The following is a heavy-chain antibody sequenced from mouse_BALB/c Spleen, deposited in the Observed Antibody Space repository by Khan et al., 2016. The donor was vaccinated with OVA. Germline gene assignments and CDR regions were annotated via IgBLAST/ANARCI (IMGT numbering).Heavy chain of an antibody. V-gene: IGHV3-6*02. D-gene: IGHD2-2*01. Sequence: VRLQQSGPGLVKPPQSLSLTRSVTGYSITSGYYWNWIRQFPGNKLEWMGFISYDGNNNFNPSLKNRISITRDTSKNQFFRKLNSGTTEDTGTYFCTRGKWLRACFAYWGQGTLVTVSA. CDR3: TRGKWLRACFAY. J-gene: IGHJ3*01. CDR1: GYSITSGYY. CDR2: ISYDGNN.